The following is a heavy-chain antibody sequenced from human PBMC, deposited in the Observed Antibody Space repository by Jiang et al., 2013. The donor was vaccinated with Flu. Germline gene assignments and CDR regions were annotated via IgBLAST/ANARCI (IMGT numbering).Heavy chain of an antibody. CDR3: ARDRSLGYGRSPDFDY. D-gene: IGHD5-18*01. CDR1: NYTFTSYG. J-gene: IGHJ4*02. Sequence: GAEVKKPGASVKVSCKASNYTFTSYGISWVRQAPGQGLEWMGWISGYNGDTNYAQKFQGRVTVTTDTSTSTVYMEMRSLRSDDTAVYYCARDRSLGYGRSPDFDYLGPGNPGHRLL. V-gene: IGHV1-18*01. CDR2: ISGYNGDT.